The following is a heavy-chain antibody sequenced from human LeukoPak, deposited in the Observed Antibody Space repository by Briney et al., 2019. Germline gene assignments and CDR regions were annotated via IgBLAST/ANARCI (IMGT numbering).Heavy chain of an antibody. Sequence: SETLSLTCTVSGTSITRDYWTWIRQPPGKGLEWVGYISYSGSTHYSPSLSSQVSISLDTSKNQFSLRLKSVTAADTAVYYCARGDESLVYGMDVWGQGTTVTVSS. CDR2: ISYSGST. V-gene: IGHV4-59*08. CDR1: GTSITRDY. J-gene: IGHJ6*02. CDR3: ARGDESLVYGMDV.